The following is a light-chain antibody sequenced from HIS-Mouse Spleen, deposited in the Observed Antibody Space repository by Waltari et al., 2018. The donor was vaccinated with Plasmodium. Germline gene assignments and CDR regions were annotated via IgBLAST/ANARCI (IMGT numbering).Light chain of an antibody. CDR1: QSISSY. CDR2: AAS. Sequence: DIQMTQSPSSLSASVGDRVTITCRASQSISSYLNWYQQKPGKAPKLLIYAASSLQSGVPSRFSGSGSGTDFTLTISGTQAMDEADYYCQAWDSSTVVFGGGTK. V-gene: IGKV1-39*01. CDR3: QAWDSSTVV. J-gene: IGKJ4*01.